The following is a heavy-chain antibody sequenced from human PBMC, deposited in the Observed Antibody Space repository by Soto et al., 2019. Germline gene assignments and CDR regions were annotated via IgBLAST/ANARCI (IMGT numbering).Heavy chain of an antibody. Sequence: GESLKISCKGSGYSFTSYWISWVRQMPGKGLEWMGRIDPSDSYTNYSPSFQGHVTISADKSISTAYLQWSSLKASDTAMYYCARITISYSSGQYYYYYYGMDVWGQGTTVTVSS. D-gene: IGHD6-19*01. CDR2: IDPSDSYT. CDR1: GYSFTSYW. V-gene: IGHV5-10-1*01. J-gene: IGHJ6*02. CDR3: ARITISYSSGQYYYYYYGMDV.